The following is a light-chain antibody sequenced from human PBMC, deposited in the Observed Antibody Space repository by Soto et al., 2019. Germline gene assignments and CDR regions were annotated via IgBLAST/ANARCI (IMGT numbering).Light chain of an antibody. CDR1: QSISSD. Sequence: EIVMTQSPATLSVSPGERATLSCRASQSISSDLAWYQQKPGQAPRLLIYGASARATGIPGRFSGSGSGTEFTLSITSLQCQDFAVYYCQQYNKWPPITFGQGTRLEIK. CDR3: QQYNKWPPIT. J-gene: IGKJ5*01. V-gene: IGKV3-15*01. CDR2: GAS.